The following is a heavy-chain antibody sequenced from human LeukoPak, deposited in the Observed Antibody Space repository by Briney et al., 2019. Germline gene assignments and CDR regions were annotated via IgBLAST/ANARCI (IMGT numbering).Heavy chain of an antibody. CDR3: ARLRIAARPRFDY. CDR2: IYYSGST. D-gene: IGHD6-6*01. Sequence: SETLSLTCTVSCGSISSSSYYWGWIRQPPGKGLEWIGSIYYSGSTYYNPSLKSRVTISVDTSKNQFSLKLSSVTAADTAVYYCARLRIAARPRFDYWGQGTLVTVSS. V-gene: IGHV4-39*01. CDR1: CGSISSSSYY. J-gene: IGHJ4*02.